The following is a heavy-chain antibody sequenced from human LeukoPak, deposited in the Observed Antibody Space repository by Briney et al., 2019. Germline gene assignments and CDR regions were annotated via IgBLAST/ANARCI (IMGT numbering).Heavy chain of an antibody. CDR2: IYTSGNT. Sequence: SETLSLTCTVSGGSISSYYWSWIRQPAGKGLEWIGRIYTSGNTNYNPSLKSRVTMSVDTSKNQFSLKLSSVTAADTAVYYCASIDRERGTVYWGQGTLVTVSS. D-gene: IGHD3-16*01. CDR1: GGSISSYY. V-gene: IGHV4-4*07. J-gene: IGHJ4*02. CDR3: ASIDRERGTVY.